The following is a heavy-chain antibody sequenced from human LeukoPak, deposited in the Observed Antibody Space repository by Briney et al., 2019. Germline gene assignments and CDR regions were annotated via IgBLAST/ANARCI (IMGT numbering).Heavy chain of an antibody. V-gene: IGHV1-69*01. CDR2: IIPIFGTA. J-gene: IGHJ3*02. CDR1: GGTFSSYA. D-gene: IGHD3-22*01. Sequence: GASVKVSCKASGGTFSSYAISWVRQAHGQGLEWMGGIIPIFGTANYAQKFQGRVTITADESTSTAYMELSSLRSEDTAVYYCARRAMIVVANAFDIWGRGTMVTVSS. CDR3: ARRAMIVVANAFDI.